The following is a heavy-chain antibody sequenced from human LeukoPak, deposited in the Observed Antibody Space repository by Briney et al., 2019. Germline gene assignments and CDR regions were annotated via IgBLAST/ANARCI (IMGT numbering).Heavy chain of an antibody. Sequence: GGSLRLSCAASGFTFSSYAMHWVRQAPGKGLEWVAVISYDGSNKYYADSVKGRFTISRDNSKNTLYLQMNSLRAEDTAVYYCARDGPEGYCSGGSCYPDAFDTWGQGTMVTVSS. J-gene: IGHJ3*02. CDR2: ISYDGSNK. CDR1: GFTFSSYA. CDR3: ARDGPEGYCSGGSCYPDAFDT. D-gene: IGHD2-15*01. V-gene: IGHV3-30-3*01.